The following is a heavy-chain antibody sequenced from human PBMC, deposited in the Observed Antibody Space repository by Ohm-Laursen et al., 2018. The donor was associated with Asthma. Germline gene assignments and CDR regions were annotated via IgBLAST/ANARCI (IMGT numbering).Heavy chain of an antibody. CDR2: IYWDDDK. CDR1: GFSLRTKDVA. Sequence: TQTLTLTCTFSGFSLRTKDVAVGWIRQPPGKALEWLALIYWDDDKRYSPSLTSRLTITKDTSKNQVVLTMTNMDPVDTATYYCAHTVCSSSCYTGFDFWGQGTVVTVSS. V-gene: IGHV2-5*02. J-gene: IGHJ3*01. CDR3: AHTVCSSSCYTGFDF. D-gene: IGHD2-2*02.